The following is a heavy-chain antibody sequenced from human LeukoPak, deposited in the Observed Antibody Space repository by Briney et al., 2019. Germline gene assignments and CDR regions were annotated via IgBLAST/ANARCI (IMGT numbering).Heavy chain of an antibody. CDR3: AREIRRGAGDWFDP. CDR2: IIPIFGTA. CDR1: GGTFSSYA. D-gene: IGHD1-26*01. V-gene: IGHV1-69*13. J-gene: IGHJ5*02. Sequence: EASVKVSCKASGGTFSSYAISWVRQAPGQGLEWMGGIIPIFGTANYAQKFQGRVTITADESTSTAYMELSSLRSEDTAVYYCAREIRRGAGDWFDPWGQGTLVTVSS.